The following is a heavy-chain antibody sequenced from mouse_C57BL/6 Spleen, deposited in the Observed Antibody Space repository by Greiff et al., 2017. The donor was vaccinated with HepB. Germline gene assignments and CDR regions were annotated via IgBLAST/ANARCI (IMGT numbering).Heavy chain of an antibody. D-gene: IGHD1-1*01. CDR3: ARSDYYGRRDRDY. V-gene: IGHV1-26*01. CDR1: GYTFTDYY. CDR2: INPNNGGT. J-gene: IGHJ2*01. Sequence: EVQLQQSGPELVKPGASVKISCKASGYTFTDYYMNWVKQSHGKSLEWIGDINPNNGGTSYNQKFKGKATLTVDKSSSTAYMELRSLTSEESAVYYCARSDYYGRRDRDYWGQGTTLTVSS.